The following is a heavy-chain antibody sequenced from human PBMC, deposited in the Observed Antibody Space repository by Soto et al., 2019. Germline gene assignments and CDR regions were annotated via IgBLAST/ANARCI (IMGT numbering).Heavy chain of an antibody. V-gene: IGHV4-4*07. Sequence: SETLSLTCTVSCGSITDYSWVWIRQPAGKGLEWIGRIFSSGSTNYNPSLKGRITMSLDTSKSQFSLKLNSATATDTAVYFCARDQGVVVTADNWFDPWGQGILVTVSS. D-gene: IGHD2-21*02. CDR3: ARDQGVVVTADNWFDP. CDR1: CGSITDYS. CDR2: IFSSGST. J-gene: IGHJ5*02.